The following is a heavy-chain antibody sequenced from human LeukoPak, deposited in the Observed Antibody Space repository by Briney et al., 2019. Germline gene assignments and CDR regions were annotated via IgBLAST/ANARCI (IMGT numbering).Heavy chain of an antibody. Sequence: PSETLSLTCTVSGGSISSYYWSWIRQPPGKGLEWIGYIYYSGSTNYNPSLKSRVTISVDTSKNQFSLKLSSVTAADTAGYYCARGNDYGDYEYYYYYMDVWGKGTTVTISS. J-gene: IGHJ6*03. V-gene: IGHV4-59*01. D-gene: IGHD4-17*01. CDR2: IYYSGST. CDR3: ARGNDYGDYEYYYYYMDV. CDR1: GGSISSYY.